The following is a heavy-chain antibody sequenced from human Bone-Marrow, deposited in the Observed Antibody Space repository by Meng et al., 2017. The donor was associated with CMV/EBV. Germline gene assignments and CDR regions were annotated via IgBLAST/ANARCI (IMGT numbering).Heavy chain of an antibody. Sequence: GSLRLSCTVSGGSISSYYWSWIRQPPGKGLEWIGYIYYSGSTNYNPSLKSRVTISVDTSKNQFSLKLSSVTAADTAVDYCARYPSSSSWYFFDYWGQGTLVTVSS. CDR2: IYYSGST. V-gene: IGHV4-59*01. J-gene: IGHJ4*02. CDR3: ARYPSSSSWYFFDY. CDR1: GGSISSYY. D-gene: IGHD6-13*01.